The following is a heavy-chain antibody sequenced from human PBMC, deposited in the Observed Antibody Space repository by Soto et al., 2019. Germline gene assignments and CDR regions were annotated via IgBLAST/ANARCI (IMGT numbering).Heavy chain of an antibody. J-gene: IGHJ6*02. D-gene: IGHD3-10*01. V-gene: IGHV1-3*05. Sequence: QVQLVQSGAEEKKPGASVKVSCKASGYTFTSYAMHWVRQAPGQRLEWMGWINVGNGNTKYSQKFQGRVTITRDTSASTDYMELSSLRSEDTAVYYCARRGDGMDVWGQGTTVTVSS. CDR3: ARRGDGMDV. CDR2: INVGNGNT. CDR1: GYTFTSYA.